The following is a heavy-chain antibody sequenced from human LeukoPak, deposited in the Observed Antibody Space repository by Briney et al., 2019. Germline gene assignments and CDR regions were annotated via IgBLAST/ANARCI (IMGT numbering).Heavy chain of an antibody. V-gene: IGHV4-59*08. CDR2: NYYSGST. Sequence: PSETLSLTCTVSGGSTSSYYWSWIRQPPGEGLEWIGYNYYSGSTNYNPSLKSRVTISVDTSKNQFSLKLSSVTAADTAVYYCARLRVGSSSWYFDYWGQGTLVTVSS. CDR1: GGSTSSYY. CDR3: ARLRVGSSSWYFDY. J-gene: IGHJ4*02. D-gene: IGHD6-13*01.